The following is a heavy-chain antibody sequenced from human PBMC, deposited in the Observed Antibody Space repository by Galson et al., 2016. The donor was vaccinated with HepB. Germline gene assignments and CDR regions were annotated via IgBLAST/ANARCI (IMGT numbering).Heavy chain of an antibody. V-gene: IGHV1-8*02. CDR3: ARDSRTYYDSWSGYSRYFHVGMDV. D-gene: IGHD3-3*01. J-gene: IGHJ6*02. CDR1: GYTFVSYT. Sequence: SCKASGYTFVSYTITWVRQAAGQGLEWMGWMNPDSGHTGYAQKFQGRVTMTRDTSISTAYMELSSLRSDDTAVYYCARDSRTYYDSWSGYSRYFHVGMDVWGQGTTVTVSS. CDR2: MNPDSGHT.